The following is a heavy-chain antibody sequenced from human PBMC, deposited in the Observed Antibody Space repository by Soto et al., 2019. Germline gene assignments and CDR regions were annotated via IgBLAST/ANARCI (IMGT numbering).Heavy chain of an antibody. D-gene: IGHD6-19*01. J-gene: IGHJ4*02. CDR3: VRSPGWYKIDS. CDR1: GGSIISGDYY. Sequence: SETLSLTCTVSGGSIISGDYYWSWIRQPPGKGMEWIGYIYYSGSTYYNTSLKSRVNISVDTSKNQFSLKLSSLTAADTAVYFCVRSPGWYKIDSWGQGILVTVSS. V-gene: IGHV4-61*08. CDR2: IYYSGST.